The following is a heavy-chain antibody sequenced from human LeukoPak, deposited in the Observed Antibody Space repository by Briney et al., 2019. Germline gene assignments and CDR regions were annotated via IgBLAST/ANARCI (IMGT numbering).Heavy chain of an antibody. J-gene: IGHJ4*02. D-gene: IGHD6-19*01. CDR1: GYTFTGYY. CDR2: INPSSGGT. CDR3: ARVDGLQWLPFDY. V-gene: IGHV1-2*02. Sequence: ASVKVSCKASGYTFTGYYMHWVRQAPGQGLEWMGWINPSSGGTNYAQKFQGRVTMTRDTSISTAYMELSRLRSDDTAVYYCARVDGLQWLPFDYWGQGTLVTVSS.